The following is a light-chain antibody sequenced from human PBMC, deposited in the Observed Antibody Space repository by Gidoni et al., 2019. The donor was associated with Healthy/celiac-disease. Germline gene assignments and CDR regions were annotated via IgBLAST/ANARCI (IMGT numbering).Light chain of an antibody. J-gene: IGLJ3*02. Sequence: SSELTQPPSVSVSPGQTASITCSGDNLGDKYACWYQQKPGQSPVLVIYQDSKRPSGIPERFSGSNSGNTATLTISGTQAMDEADYYCQAWDSSTRVFGGGTKLTVL. CDR2: QDS. CDR3: QAWDSSTRV. V-gene: IGLV3-1*01. CDR1: NLGDKY.